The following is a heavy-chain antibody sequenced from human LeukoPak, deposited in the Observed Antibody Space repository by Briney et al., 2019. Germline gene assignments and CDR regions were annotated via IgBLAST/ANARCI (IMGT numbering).Heavy chain of an antibody. CDR2: ISSSGSTI. D-gene: IGHD2-2*02. CDR1: GFTFSSYE. CDR3: ARDRCSSTSCYTPNWFDP. J-gene: IGHJ5*02. Sequence: GGSLRLSCAASGFTFSSYEMNWVRQAPGKGLERVSYISSSGSTIYYADSVKGRFTISRDNAKNSLYLQMNSLRAEDTAVYYCARDRCSSTSCYTPNWFDPWGQGTLVTVSS. V-gene: IGHV3-48*03.